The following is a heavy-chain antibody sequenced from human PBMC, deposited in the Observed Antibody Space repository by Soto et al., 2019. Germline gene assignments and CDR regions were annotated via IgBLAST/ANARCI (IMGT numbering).Heavy chain of an antibody. Sequence: ESGGGVVQPGRSLRLSCAASGFTFSSYAMHWVRQAPGKGLEWVAVISYDGSNKYYADSVKGRFTISRDNSKNTLYLQMNSLRAEDTAVYYCARDAYSGSYLTYSGMDVW. CDR3: ARDAYSGSYLTYSGMDV. J-gene: IGHJ6*01. D-gene: IGHD1-26*01. CDR1: GFTFSSYA. V-gene: IGHV3-30-3*01. CDR2: ISYDGSNK.